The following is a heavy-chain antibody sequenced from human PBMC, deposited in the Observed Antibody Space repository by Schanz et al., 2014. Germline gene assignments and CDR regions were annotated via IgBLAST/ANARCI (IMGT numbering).Heavy chain of an antibody. V-gene: IGHV3-23*01. CDR2: ISGTGGDDT. Sequence: EVHLLESGGGLVQPGGSLRLSCAASGFSFGTYAMSWVRQAPGKGLLWVSSISGTGGDDTYYADSVKGRFTISRDNSKNTLFLQMNSLRAEDTAVYYCARDRRNADLDYWGQGTLVTVSS. J-gene: IGHJ4*02. CDR3: ARDRRNADLDY. D-gene: IGHD1-1*01. CDR1: GFSFGTYA.